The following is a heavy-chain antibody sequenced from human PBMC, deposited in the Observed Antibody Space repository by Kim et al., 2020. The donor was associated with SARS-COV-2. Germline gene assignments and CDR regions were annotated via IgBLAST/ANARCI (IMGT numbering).Heavy chain of an antibody. Sequence: SETLSLTCTVSGGSISSYYWSWIRQPPGKGLEWIGYISYSGSTNYNPSLKSRVTISVDTAKNQFSLKLRSVTAADTAVYYCARDRWFDPWGQGTLVTVSS. J-gene: IGHJ5*02. CDR1: GGSISSYY. CDR3: ARDRWFDP. V-gene: IGHV4-59*01. CDR2: ISYSGST.